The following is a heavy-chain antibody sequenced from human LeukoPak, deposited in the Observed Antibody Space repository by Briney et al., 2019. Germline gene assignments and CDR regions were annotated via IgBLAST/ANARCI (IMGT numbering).Heavy chain of an antibody. CDR3: ARENSGSYREFDY. J-gene: IGHJ4*02. D-gene: IGHD1-26*01. V-gene: IGHV4-4*07. Sequence: SETLSLTCTVSGGSISSYYWSWIRQPAGKGLEWIGCIWTSGSTNYNASPKRRGSMSVDTSKNPFPLKLSSVNAADTAVFYCARENSGSYREFDYWGQGTLVTVSS. CDR2: IWTSGST. CDR1: GGSISSYY.